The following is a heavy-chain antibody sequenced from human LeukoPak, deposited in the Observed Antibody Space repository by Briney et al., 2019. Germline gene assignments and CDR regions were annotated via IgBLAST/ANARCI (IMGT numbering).Heavy chain of an antibody. CDR2: INWNGGRT. CDR3: AKDRALGPTTHPLDY. J-gene: IGHJ4*02. Sequence: GGSLRLSCAASGFTFNDYGMSWVRQAPGKGLEWVSGINWNGGRTGYADSMKGRFIISRDNAKNSLYLQVNSLRAEDTAVYYCAKDRALGPTTHPLDYWGQGTLVTVSP. D-gene: IGHD1-26*01. CDR1: GFTFNDYG. V-gene: IGHV3-20*04.